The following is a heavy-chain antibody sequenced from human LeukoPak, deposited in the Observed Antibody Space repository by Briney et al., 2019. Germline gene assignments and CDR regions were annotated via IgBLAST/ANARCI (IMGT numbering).Heavy chain of an antibody. CDR1: GGSISSGDFY. D-gene: IGHD3-3*01. V-gene: IGHV4-30-4*01. CDR3: ARGPGAQYYDFWSGYQYYFDY. CDR2: IYNSGST. Sequence: SQTLSLTCTVSGGSISSGDFYWSWIRQPPGKGLEWIGYIYNSGSTYYNPSLKSRVTISVDTPKKQFSLKLSSVTAADTAVYYCARGPGAQYYDFWSGYQYYFDYWGQGTLVTVSS. J-gene: IGHJ4*02.